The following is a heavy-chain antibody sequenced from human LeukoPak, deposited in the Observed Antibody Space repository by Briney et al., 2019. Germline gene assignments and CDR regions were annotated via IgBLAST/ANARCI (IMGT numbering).Heavy chain of an antibody. CDR2: IFYNGGT. D-gene: IGHD4-17*01. J-gene: IGHJ6*03. CDR1: GGSISSSNYY. CDR3: ARVNWISDGDYNYYMDV. V-gene: IGHV4-39*07. Sequence: KASETLSLTCTVSGGSISSSNYYWGWVRQPPGKGLEWIGTIFYNGGTQYSPSLKSRVTISVDTSKNQFSLKLTSVTAADTAVYYCARVNWISDGDYNYYMDVWGKGTMVTVSS.